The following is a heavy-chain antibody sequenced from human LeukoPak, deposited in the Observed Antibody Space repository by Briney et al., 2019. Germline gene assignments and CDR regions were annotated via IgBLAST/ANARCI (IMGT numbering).Heavy chain of an antibody. CDR3: ARDHCSSTSCYWFDP. V-gene: IGHV1-46*01. Sequence: ASVKVSCKASGYTFTSYYMHWVRQAPGQGLEWMGIINPSGGSTSYAQKFQGRVTMTRDTSTSTVYMELSSLRSEDTAVYYCARDHCSSTSCYWFDPWGQGTLVTVSS. J-gene: IGHJ5*02. CDR2: INPSGGST. CDR1: GYTFTSYY. D-gene: IGHD2-2*01.